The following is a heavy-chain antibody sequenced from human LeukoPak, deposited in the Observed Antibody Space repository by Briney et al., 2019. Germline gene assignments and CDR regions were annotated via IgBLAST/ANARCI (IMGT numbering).Heavy chain of an antibody. V-gene: IGHV4-59*12. CDR1: GASISSYF. D-gene: IGHD2-2*01. CDR2: ISNIGST. CDR3: ARDPSYCSSTSCYGVAFGWFDP. Sequence: SETLSLTCTVSGASISSYFWTWIRQSPGKGLEWIGYISNIGSTNYNPSLKSRVTMSVDTSKNQFSLKLSSVTAADTAVYYCARDPSYCSSTSCYGVAFGWFDPWGQGTLVTVSS. J-gene: IGHJ5*02.